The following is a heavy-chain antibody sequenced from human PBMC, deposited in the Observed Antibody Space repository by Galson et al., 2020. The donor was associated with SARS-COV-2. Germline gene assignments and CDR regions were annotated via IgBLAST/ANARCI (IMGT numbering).Heavy chain of an antibody. CDR3: ARYRLTYFDS. J-gene: IGHJ4*02. V-gene: IGHV2-5*02. D-gene: IGHD5-12*01. Sequence: KMSGPTLVKPTQTLTLTCTVSGFSLSPTTVAVGWIRQPPGKALEWLALIYWDDDKRYSPSLTARLTITKDTSKNQVVLTMTIVDPVDTATYYCARYRLTYFDSWGQGTLVTVSS. CDR2: IYWDDDK. CDR1: GFSLSPTTVA.